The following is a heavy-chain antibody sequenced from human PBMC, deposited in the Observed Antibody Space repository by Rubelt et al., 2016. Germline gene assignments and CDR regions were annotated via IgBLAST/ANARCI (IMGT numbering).Heavy chain of an antibody. Sequence: QLQLQESGPGLVKPSETLSLTCTVSGGSISSSSYYWGWIRQPPEKGLEWIGSIYYSGSTYYNPSLQRRGTISSDMSKNQISLKGTSVTAADTAVYYCARDGGNSNGYALVIWGQGTVVTVSS. CDR3: ARDGGNSNGYALVI. CDR1: GGSISSSSYY. V-gene: IGHV4-39*07. CDR2: IYYSGST. D-gene: IGHD3-22*01. J-gene: IGHJ3*02.